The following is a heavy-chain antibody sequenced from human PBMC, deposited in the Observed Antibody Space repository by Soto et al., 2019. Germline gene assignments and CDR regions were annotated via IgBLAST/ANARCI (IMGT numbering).Heavy chain of an antibody. CDR3: AREYYDFWSGYGIVGTWFDP. CDR1: GGTFSSYT. V-gene: IGHV1-69*08. J-gene: IGHJ5*02. Sequence: QVQLVQSGAEVKKPGSSVKVSCKASGGTFSSYTISWVRQAPGQGLEWMGRIIPILGIANYAQKFKGRVTITADKSTSTAYMELSSLRSEDTAVYYCAREYYDFWSGYGIVGTWFDPWGQGPLVTVSS. D-gene: IGHD3-3*01. CDR2: IIPILGIA.